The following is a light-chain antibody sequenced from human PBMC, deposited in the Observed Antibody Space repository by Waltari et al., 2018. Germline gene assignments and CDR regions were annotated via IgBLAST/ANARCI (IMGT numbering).Light chain of an antibody. CDR3: QQFISYPRT. Sequence: IQLTQSPSSLSASLGDRVTITCRASQGINTALAWYQQKPGKAPNLLIYDASNLESGVPARFSGSGSGTDFSLTISSLQPEDFATYYCQQFISYPRTFCGATKVEIK. CDR2: DAS. V-gene: IGKV1-13*02. CDR1: QGINTA. J-gene: IGKJ4*01.